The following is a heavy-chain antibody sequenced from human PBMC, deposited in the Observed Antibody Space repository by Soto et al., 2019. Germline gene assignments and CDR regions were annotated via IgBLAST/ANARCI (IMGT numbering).Heavy chain of an antibody. Sequence: QVQLVQSGAEVQKPGSSVRVSCKASGGTLNNYAINWVRQASGQGLEWMGGILPVSAPPDYAQKFQGRVSITADHSTSTVYMELSRLKSDDTAVYFCATDSNYDVSNSFWGQGTLVTVSS. V-gene: IGHV1-69*01. CDR2: ILPVSAPP. J-gene: IGHJ4*02. CDR1: GGTLNNYA. CDR3: ATDSNYDVSNSF. D-gene: IGHD3-3*01.